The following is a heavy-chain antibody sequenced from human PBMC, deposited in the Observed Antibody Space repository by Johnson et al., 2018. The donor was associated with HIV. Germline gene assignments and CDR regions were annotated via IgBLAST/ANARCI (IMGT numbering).Heavy chain of an antibody. CDR1: GFTFSSYG. V-gene: IGHV3-30*19. J-gene: IGHJ3*01. CDR2: ISYDGSNK. Sequence: QVQLVESGGGVVQPGRSLRLSCAASGFTFSSYGMHWVRQAPGKGLEWVAVISYDGSNKYYADAVKGRFTISRDNSKNTLYLHINTLRPEDTAMYFCARDLMDSSDYPPDAFDVWGQGTMVTVSS. D-gene: IGHD3-22*01. CDR3: ARDLMDSSDYPPDAFDV.